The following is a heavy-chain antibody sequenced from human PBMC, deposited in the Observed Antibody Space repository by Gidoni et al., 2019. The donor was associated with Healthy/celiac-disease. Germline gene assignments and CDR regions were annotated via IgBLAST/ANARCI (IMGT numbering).Heavy chain of an antibody. CDR3: ARVFRPQGELLDY. CDR2: IYYSGST. CDR1: GGSISSGGYY. V-gene: IGHV4-31*03. Sequence: QVQLQESGPGLVKPSQTLSPTCTFSGGSISSGGYYWSWIRQHPGKGLEWIGYIYYSGSTYYNPSLKSRVTISVDTSKNQFSLKLSSVTAADTAVYYCARVFRPQGELLDYWGQGTLVTVSS. D-gene: IGHD1-26*01. J-gene: IGHJ4*02.